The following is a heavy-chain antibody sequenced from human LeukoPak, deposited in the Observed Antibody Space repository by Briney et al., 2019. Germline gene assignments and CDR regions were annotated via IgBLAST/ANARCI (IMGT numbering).Heavy chain of an antibody. Sequence: PPETLSLTCTLSAGSTTISTCYWGWIRHPPGKGLEWIGIIYYRGSTYYNPSLKSRVPISVETSKNQFSLKLSSVTTPQTAVFHCARVHDFWRGYYIYWGEGTLVTVSS. CDR1: AGSTTISTCY. D-gene: IGHD3-3*01. V-gene: IGHV4-39*07. CDR3: ARVHDFWRGYYIY. J-gene: IGHJ4*02. CDR2: IYYRGST.